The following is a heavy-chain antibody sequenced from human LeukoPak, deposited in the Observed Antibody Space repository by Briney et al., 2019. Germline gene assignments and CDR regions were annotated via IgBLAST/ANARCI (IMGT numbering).Heavy chain of an antibody. Sequence: SETLSLTCAVYGGSFSGYYWSWIRQPPGKGLEWIGEINHRGSTNYNPSLKSRVTISVDTSKNQFSLKLSSVTAADTAVYYCARGHPMYCSSTSCYRLVYFDYWGQGTLVTVSS. CDR2: INHRGST. J-gene: IGHJ4*02. CDR3: ARGHPMYCSSTSCYRLVYFDY. V-gene: IGHV4-34*01. D-gene: IGHD2-2*02. CDR1: GGSFSGYY.